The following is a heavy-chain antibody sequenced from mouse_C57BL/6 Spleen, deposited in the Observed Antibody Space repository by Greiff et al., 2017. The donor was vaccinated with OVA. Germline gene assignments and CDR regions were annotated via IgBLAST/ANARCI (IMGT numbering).Heavy chain of an antibody. V-gene: IGHV5-12*01. CDR2: ISNGGGST. J-gene: IGHJ4*01. CDR1: GFTFSDYY. Sequence: EVMLVESGGGLVQPGGSLKLSCAASGFTFSDYYMYWVRQTPEKRLEWVAYISNGGGSTYYPDTVKGRFTISRDNAKNTLYLQMSRLKSEDTAMYYCARVNWDYYYAMDYWGQGTSVTVSS. CDR3: ARVNWDYYYAMDY. D-gene: IGHD4-1*01.